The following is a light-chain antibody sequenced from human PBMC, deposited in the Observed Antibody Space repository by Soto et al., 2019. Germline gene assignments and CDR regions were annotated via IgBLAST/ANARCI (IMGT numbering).Light chain of an antibody. CDR3: YSYTSSSTYV. J-gene: IGLJ1*01. V-gene: IGLV2-14*03. Sequence: ALTQPASVSGSPGQSITISCTGTSSDVGGYNYVSWYQQHPAKAPKVMIYDVSNRPSGVSNRFSGSKSGNTASLTISGLQAEDEADYYCYSYTSSSTYVFGTGTKVTVL. CDR2: DVS. CDR1: SSDVGGYNY.